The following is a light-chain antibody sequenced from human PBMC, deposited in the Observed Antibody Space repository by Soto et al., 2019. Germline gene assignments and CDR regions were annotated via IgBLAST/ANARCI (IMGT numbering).Light chain of an antibody. CDR2: EIF. V-gene: IGKV3D-15*02. Sequence: IETVQAAATLSVSRGARATLGCRASQSVGSDLACYQQKPGQAPRLVIYEIFTRATGVPTRISGSGSGTDFTLTISRLEPDDFVVYYCQHYGDSSWTFGQGAKVDIK. CDR3: QHYGDSSWT. CDR1: QSVGSD. J-gene: IGKJ1*01.